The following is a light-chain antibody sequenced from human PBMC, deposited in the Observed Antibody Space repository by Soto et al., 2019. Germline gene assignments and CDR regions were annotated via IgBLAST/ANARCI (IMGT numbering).Light chain of an antibody. CDR3: QQRTNSLT. V-gene: IGKV3-11*01. J-gene: IGKJ3*01. Sequence: EIVLTQSPATLSLSPGDRATISCRASQSVSSYFAWYQQKPGQAPRLLIYDVSKRATGIPARFSGTGSGTDFTLTISSLEPEDFAVYYCQQRTNSLTFGPGTKVDV. CDR2: DVS. CDR1: QSVSSY.